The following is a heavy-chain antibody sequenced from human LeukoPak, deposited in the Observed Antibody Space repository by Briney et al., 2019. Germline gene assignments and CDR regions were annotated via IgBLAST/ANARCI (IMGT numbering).Heavy chain of an antibody. D-gene: IGHD5-18*01. CDR3: ARDIISYGSPYGMDV. Sequence: GGSLRLSCAASGFTFSSYWMHWVRQAPGKGLVWVSRINSDGSSTSYADSVKGRLTISRDNAKNSLYLQMNSLRDEDTAVYYCARDIISYGSPYGMDVWGQGTTVTVSS. CDR1: GFTFSSYW. CDR2: INSDGSST. V-gene: IGHV3-74*01. J-gene: IGHJ6*02.